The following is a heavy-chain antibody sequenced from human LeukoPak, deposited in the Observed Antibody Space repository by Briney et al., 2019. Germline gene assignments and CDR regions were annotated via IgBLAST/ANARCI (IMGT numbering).Heavy chain of an antibody. CDR3: AKDWGMFTGYANSFDY. D-gene: IGHD3-16*01. CDR1: GFTFNNYG. V-gene: IGHV3-30*02. Sequence: PGGSLRLSCAASGFTFNNYGMHWVRQAPGKGLEWVASIRYDGANKYYADSVKGRSTISRDNSKSTLYLQMNSLSAEDTALFYCAKDWGMFTGYANSFDYWGQGTLVSVSS. CDR2: IRYDGANK. J-gene: IGHJ4*02.